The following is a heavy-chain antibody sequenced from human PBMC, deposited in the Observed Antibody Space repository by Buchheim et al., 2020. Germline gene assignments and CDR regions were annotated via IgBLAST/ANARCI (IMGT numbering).Heavy chain of an antibody. J-gene: IGHJ6*02. V-gene: IGHV3-30*18. Sequence: HVQLEESGGGVVQPGRSLRLSCAASGFTFSNYGMHWVRQAPGKGLEWVTFISYDGSNKYYATPVKGRFTISRYNSKNTFYLQVNSLRTEETAVYYCAKDSAAAGLYYYYYYGMDVWGQGTT. D-gene: IGHD6-13*01. CDR2: ISYDGSNK. CDR3: AKDSAAAGLYYYYYYGMDV. CDR1: GFTFSNYG.